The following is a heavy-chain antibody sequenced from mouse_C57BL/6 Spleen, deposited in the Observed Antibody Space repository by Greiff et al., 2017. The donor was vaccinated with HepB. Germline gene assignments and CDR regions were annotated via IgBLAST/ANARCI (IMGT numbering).Heavy chain of an antibody. J-gene: IGHJ1*03. CDR3: ARRSFITTVVGYFDV. CDR1: GYTFTSYW. Sequence: VQLQQSGAELVMPGASVKLSCKASGYTFTSYWMHWVKQRPGQGLEWIGEIDPSDSYTNYNQKFKGKSTLTVDKSSSTAYMQLSSLTSEDSAVYYCARRSFITTVVGYFDVWGTGTTVTVAS. V-gene: IGHV1-69*01. D-gene: IGHD1-1*01. CDR2: IDPSDSYT.